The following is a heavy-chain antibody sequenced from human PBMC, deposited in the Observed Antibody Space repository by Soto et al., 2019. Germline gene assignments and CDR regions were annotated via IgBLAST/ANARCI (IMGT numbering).Heavy chain of an antibody. V-gene: IGHV3-30*03. CDR3: ARESEDLTSNFDY. CDR2: ISYDGHTQ. J-gene: IGHJ4*02. Sequence: PGGSLRLSCATSQFTFRSYGMHWVRQAPGKGLQWVAHISYDGHTQDLADSVKGRFTVSRDNSKNSVYLEMNSLSAEDTAVYYCARESEDLTSNFDYWGQGTLVTVSS. CDR1: QFTFRSYG.